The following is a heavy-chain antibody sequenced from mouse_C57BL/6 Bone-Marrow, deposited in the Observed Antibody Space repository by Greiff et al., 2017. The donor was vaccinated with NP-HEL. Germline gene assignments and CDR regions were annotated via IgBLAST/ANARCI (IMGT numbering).Heavy chain of an antibody. Sequence: VQRVESGAELARPGASVKLSCKASGYTFTSYGISWVKQRTGQGLEWIGEIYPRSGNTYYNEKFKGKATLTADKSSSTAYMELRSLTSEDSAVYFCARQAYYFDYWGQGTTLTVSS. D-gene: IGHD3-2*02. CDR1: GYTFTSYG. CDR2: IYPRSGNT. CDR3: ARQAYYFDY. V-gene: IGHV1-81*01. J-gene: IGHJ2*01.